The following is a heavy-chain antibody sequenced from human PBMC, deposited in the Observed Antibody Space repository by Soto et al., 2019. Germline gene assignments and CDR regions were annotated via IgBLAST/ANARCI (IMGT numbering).Heavy chain of an antibody. J-gene: IGHJ4*02. CDR1: GYAFTTYG. Sequence: QVHLGQSGAEVKKPGASLKVSCQGSGYAFTTYGITWVRQAPGQGLEWMGWISAHTGNTNYARKLQGRVSVTRDKSTSTAYRGLRSLRYDDTAVYYCARGRYWDYWGQGALVTFSA. D-gene: IGHD2-8*02. CDR2: ISAHTGNT. V-gene: IGHV1-18*01. CDR3: ARGRYWDY.